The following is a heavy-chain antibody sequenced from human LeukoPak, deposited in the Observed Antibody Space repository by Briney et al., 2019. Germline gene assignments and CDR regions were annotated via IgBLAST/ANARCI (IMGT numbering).Heavy chain of an antibody. CDR1: GFTFSSYE. J-gene: IGHJ3*02. D-gene: IGHD2-15*01. CDR2: ISSSSSYI. V-gene: IGHV3-21*01. Sequence: GGSLRLSCAASGFTFSSYEMNWVRQAPGKGLEWVSSISSSSSYIYYADSVKGRFTIFRDDAKNSLYLQMNSLRAEDTAVYYCRARRVGDAFDIWGQGTMVTVSS. CDR3: RARRVGDAFDI.